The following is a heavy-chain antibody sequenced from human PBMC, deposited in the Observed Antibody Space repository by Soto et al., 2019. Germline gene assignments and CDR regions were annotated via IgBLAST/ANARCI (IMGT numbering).Heavy chain of an antibody. D-gene: IGHD7-27*01. J-gene: IGHJ4*02. V-gene: IGHV4-4*02. CDR3: ARKNWGSGYFDY. CDR1: GGSVSSDNW. CDR2: IYHSGST. Sequence: QVQLQESGPGLVKPSGTLSLTCGVSGGSVSSDNWCSWVRQPPGKGLEWIGEIYHSGSTNYNSSLKSRVSLSVDKSKNQFSLRLTSVTAADTAVYYCARKNWGSGYFDYWGQGTLVTVSS.